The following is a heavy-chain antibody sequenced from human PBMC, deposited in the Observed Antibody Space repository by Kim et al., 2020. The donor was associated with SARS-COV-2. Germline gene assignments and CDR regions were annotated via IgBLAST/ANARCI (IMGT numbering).Heavy chain of an antibody. Sequence: GESLKISCKGSGYSFTSYWISWVRQMPGKGLEWMGRIDPSDSYTNYSPSFQGHVTISADKSISTAYLQWSSLKASDTAMYYCASALDSSSITLYYYYGMDVWGQGTTVTVSS. CDR2: IDPSDSYT. D-gene: IGHD6-13*01. CDR1: GYSFTSYW. V-gene: IGHV5-10-1*01. J-gene: IGHJ6*02. CDR3: ASALDSSSITLYYYYGMDV.